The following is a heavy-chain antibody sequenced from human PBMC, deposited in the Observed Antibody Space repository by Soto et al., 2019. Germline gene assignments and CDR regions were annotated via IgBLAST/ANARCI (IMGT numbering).Heavy chain of an antibody. CDR3: ARDTVTIFGVVIPVRMDV. V-gene: IGHV1-69*13. CDR2: IIPNFGTA. Sequence: GASVKVSCKASGYTFTSYDINWVRQATGQGLEWMGGIIPNFGTASYAQKFQGRVTITADESTSTAYMELSSLRSEDTAVYYCARDTVTIFGVVIPVRMDVWGQGTTVTVSS. J-gene: IGHJ6*02. CDR1: GYTFTSYD. D-gene: IGHD3-3*01.